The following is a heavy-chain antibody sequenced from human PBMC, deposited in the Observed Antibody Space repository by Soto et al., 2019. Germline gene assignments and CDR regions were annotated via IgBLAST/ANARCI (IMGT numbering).Heavy chain of an antibody. CDR2: ISGGGHVT. V-gene: IGHV3-23*01. CDR1: GFTFENNA. Sequence: EVQLLQSGGGFVQPGGSLRLSCAASGFTFENNAMSWVRQAPGKGLEWVSSISGGGHVTYYTDSVKGRFAISGDFSKSTLYLQLSNLRAEDTALYYCAKVARYDSGDYHYDYWGQGALVTVSS. J-gene: IGHJ4*02. D-gene: IGHD3-10*01. CDR3: AKVARYDSGDYHYDY.